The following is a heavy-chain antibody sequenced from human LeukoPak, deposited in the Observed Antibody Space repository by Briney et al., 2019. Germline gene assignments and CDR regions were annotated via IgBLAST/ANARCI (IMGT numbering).Heavy chain of an antibody. V-gene: IGHV1-2*02. D-gene: IGHD1-26*01. CDR1: GYTFTGYY. CDR3: ARDRGSYRRSWFDP. J-gene: IGHJ5*02. Sequence: ASVKVPCKASGYTFTGYYMHWVRQAPGQGLEWMGWINPNSGGTNYAQKFQGRVTMTRDTSISTAYMELSRLRSDDTAVYYCARDRGSYRRSWFDPWGQGTLVTVSS. CDR2: INPNSGGT.